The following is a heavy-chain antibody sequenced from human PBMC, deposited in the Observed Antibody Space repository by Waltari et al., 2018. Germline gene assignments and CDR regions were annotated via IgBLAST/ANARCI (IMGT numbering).Heavy chain of an antibody. J-gene: IGHJ6*02. D-gene: IGHD3-22*01. CDR2: ISYNGRNI. CDR3: TRDYCDRTNCHGMDV. Sequence: QVQLVESGGGVVQPGRSLILSCAASAFTFSSYALPWVRQAPGKGLEWVAVISYNGRNIYYVDSVKGRFTISRDNSEKMLYLQMNSLRIEDTAVYYCTRDYCDRTNCHGMDVWGQGTTVTVSS. CDR1: AFTFSSYA. V-gene: IGHV3-30*04.